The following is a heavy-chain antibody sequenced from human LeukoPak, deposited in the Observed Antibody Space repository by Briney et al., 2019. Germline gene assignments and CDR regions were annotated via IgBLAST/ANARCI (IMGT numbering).Heavy chain of an antibody. V-gene: IGHV3-21*01. CDR3: ARDRSSSSDY. CDR2: ISSSSSYI. D-gene: IGHD2-2*01. Sequence: GGSLRLSCAASGFTFSRYIMNWVRQAPGKGLEWVSSISSSSSYIYYADSVKGRFTISRDNAKNSLYLQMNSLRAEDTAVYYCARDRSSSSDYWGQGTLVTVSS. J-gene: IGHJ4*02. CDR1: GFTFSRYI.